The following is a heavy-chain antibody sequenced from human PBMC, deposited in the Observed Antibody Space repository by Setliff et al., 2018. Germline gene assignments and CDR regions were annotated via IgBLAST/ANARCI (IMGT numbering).Heavy chain of an antibody. V-gene: IGHV1-18*01. CDR3: VRGPGPSVVVAMPFDR. D-gene: IGHD5-12*01. Sequence: ASVKVSCKAFGYTFAKYGISWVRQAPGQGLEWMGWISAYNGYIVYAQKFQGRVTMTTDTSTTTVYMEVASLRSDDTAVYYCVRGPGPSVVVAMPFDRWGQGTLVTVSS. CDR2: ISAYNGYI. J-gene: IGHJ4*02. CDR1: GYTFAKYG.